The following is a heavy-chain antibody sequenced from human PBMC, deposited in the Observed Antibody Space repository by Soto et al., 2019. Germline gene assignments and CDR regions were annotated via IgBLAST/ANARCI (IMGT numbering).Heavy chain of an antibody. CDR2: IYYSGST. CDR1: GGSLSSYG. J-gene: IGHJ5*02. CDR3: ARHVGSTSRVNWFDP. D-gene: IGHD2-2*01. V-gene: IGHV4-59*08. Sequence: LVTLRVRKSVSGGSLSSYGWSWILQHPGKGLEWIGYIYYSGSTNYNPSLKSRVTISVDTSKNQFSLKLSSVTAADTAVYYCARHVGSTSRVNWFDPWAREPWSPSPQ.